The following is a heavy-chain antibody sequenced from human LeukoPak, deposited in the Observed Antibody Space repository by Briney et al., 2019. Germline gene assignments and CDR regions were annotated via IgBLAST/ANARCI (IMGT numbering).Heavy chain of an antibody. D-gene: IGHD2-2*01. CDR3: AKGGYCSSSSCYYGGFDP. CDR2: TCPGGSST. Sequence: PGGSLRLSCAASGFTFSSYAMHWVRQAPGKGLEWVSTTCPGGSSTYYADSVKGRFTISRDNSKNTLYLQMNSLRAEDTAAYYCAKGGYCSSSSCYYGGFDPWGQGTLVTVSS. J-gene: IGHJ5*02. CDR1: GFTFSSYA. V-gene: IGHV3-23*01.